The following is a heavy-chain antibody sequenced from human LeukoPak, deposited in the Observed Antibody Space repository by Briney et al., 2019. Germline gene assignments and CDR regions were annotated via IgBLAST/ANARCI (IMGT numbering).Heavy chain of an antibody. D-gene: IGHD3-10*01. V-gene: IGHV3-30*04. CDR2: ISYDGSNK. J-gene: IGHJ6*04. Sequence: GGSLRLSCAASGFTFSSYAMHWVRQAPGKGLEWVAVISYDGSNKYYADSVKGRFTISRDNSKNTLYLQMNRLRAEDTAVYYCARGDGSGLLYYGMDVWGKGTTVAVSS. CDR1: GFTFSSYA. CDR3: ARGDGSGLLYYGMDV.